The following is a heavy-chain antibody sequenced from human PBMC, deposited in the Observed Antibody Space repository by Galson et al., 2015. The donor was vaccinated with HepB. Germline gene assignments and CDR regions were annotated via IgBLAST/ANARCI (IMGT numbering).Heavy chain of an antibody. CDR3: ARGGPWYYYGMDV. J-gene: IGHJ6*02. D-gene: IGHD3-16*01. CDR2: ISYDGSNK. CDR1: GFTFSSYA. V-gene: IGHV3-30-3*01. Sequence: SLRLSCAASGFTFSSYAMHWVRQAPGKGLEWVAVISYDGSNKYYADSVKGRFTISRDNSKNTLYLQMNSLRAEDTAVYYCARGGPWYYYGMDVWGQGTTVTVSS.